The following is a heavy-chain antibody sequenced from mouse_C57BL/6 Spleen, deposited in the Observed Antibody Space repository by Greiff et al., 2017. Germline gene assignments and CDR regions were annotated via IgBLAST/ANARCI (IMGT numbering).Heavy chain of an antibody. CDR1: GYTFTSYW. V-gene: IGHV1-50*01. J-gene: IGHJ3*01. CDR3: ARTAQVSAY. CDR2: IDPSDSYT. D-gene: IGHD3-2*02. Sequence: VQLQQPGAELVKPGASVKLSCKASGYTFTSYWMQWVKQRPGQGLEWIGEIDPSDSYTNYNQKFKGKATLTVDTSSSTAYMQLSSLTSEDSAVYYCARTAQVSAYWGQGTLVTVSA.